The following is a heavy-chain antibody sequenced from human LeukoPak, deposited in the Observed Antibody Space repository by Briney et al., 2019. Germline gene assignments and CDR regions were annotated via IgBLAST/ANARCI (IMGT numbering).Heavy chain of an antibody. D-gene: IGHD5-24*01. CDR3: AKARNGYNDY. CDR2: ISGSGGST. CDR1: GFTFSSYA. Sequence: GGSLRLSCAAYGFTFSSYAMSWDRQAPGKGLEWVSAISGSGGSTYYADSVKGRFTISRDNSKYTLYLQMNSLRAEDTAVYYCAKARNGYNDYWGQGTLVTVSS. J-gene: IGHJ4*02. V-gene: IGHV3-23*01.